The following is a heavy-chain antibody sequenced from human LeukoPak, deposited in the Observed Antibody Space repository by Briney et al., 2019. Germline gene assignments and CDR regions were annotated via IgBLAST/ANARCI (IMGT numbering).Heavy chain of an antibody. CDR2: INPNSGGT. D-gene: IGHD3-9*01. V-gene: IGHV1-2*02. J-gene: IGHJ3*02. CDR3: ATKLPYYDILTGYYARDDAFDI. CDR1: GYTFTGYY. Sequence: ASVKVSCKASGYTFTGYYMHWVRQAPGQGLEWMGWINPNSGGTNYAQKLQGRVTMTTDTSTSTAYMELRSLRSDDTAVYYCATKLPYYDILTGYYARDDAFDIWGQGTMVTVSS.